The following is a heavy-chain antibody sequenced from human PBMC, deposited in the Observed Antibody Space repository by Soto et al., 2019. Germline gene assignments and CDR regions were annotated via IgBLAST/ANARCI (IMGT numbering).Heavy chain of an antibody. J-gene: IGHJ4*02. CDR3: AIAIDTAFDY. V-gene: IGHV4-34*01. CDR2: INHSGST. CDR1: GGSFSGYY. Sequence: SETLSLTCAVYGGSFSGYYWSWIRQPPGKGLEWIGEINHSGSTNYNPSLKSRVTISVDTSKNQFSLKLSSVTAADTAVYYCAIAIDTAFDYWGQGTLVTVSS.